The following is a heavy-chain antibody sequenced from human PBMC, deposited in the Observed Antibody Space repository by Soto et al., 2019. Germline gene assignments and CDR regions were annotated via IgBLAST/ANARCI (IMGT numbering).Heavy chain of an antibody. CDR2: IPSKTNTYAT. Sequence: EVQLVESGGGLVQPGGSLKLSCAASGFTFRGSTIHWVRQTSGKGLEWVGRIPSKTNTYATAYAASVKGRFTISRDDSKNTAYLQMDSLKTEDTAVYYCTRQHLDVPVASAIDYWGQGTLVTVSS. CDR1: GFTFRGST. CDR3: TRQHLDVPVASAIDY. J-gene: IGHJ4*02. V-gene: IGHV3-73*02. D-gene: IGHD6-19*01.